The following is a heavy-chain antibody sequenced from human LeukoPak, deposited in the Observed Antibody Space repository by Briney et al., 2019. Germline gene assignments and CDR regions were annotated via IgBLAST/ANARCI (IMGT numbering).Heavy chain of an antibody. D-gene: IGHD3-3*01. CDR1: GDSVSSNSAA. J-gene: IGHJ2*01. V-gene: IGHV6-1*01. CDR3: ARDVGNYDFWSGSRTWYFDL. Sequence: SQTLSLTCAISGDSVSSNSAAWNWIRQSPSRGLEWLGRTYYRSKWYNDYAVSVKSRITINPDTSKNQFSLQLNSVTPEDTAVYYCARDVGNYDFWSGSRTWYFDLWGRGTLATVSS. CDR2: TYYRSKWYN.